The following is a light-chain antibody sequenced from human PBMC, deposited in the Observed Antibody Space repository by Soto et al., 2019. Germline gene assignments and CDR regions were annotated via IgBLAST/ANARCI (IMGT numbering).Light chain of an antibody. CDR2: GAS. V-gene: IGKV3-15*01. CDR1: QSVSRN. Sequence: EILMTQSPATLSVSPGERATLSCRASQSVSRNLAWYQQKPGQPPSLLSYGASTRAAGIPARFSGSESGTEFTLSLSSLQSEDVAAYYCQHYQNWPPWTVGQGTKVEVK. J-gene: IGKJ1*01. CDR3: QHYQNWPPWT.